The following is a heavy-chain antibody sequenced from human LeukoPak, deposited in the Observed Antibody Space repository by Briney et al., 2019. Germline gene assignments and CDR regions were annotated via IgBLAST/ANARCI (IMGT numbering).Heavy chain of an antibody. CDR3: ARDRRSWPFEY. J-gene: IGHJ4*02. CDR2: ISYDGTKR. D-gene: IGHD6-13*01. CDR1: GLIFSSNA. Sequence: GGSLRLSCEVSGLIFSSNAMHWVRQAPGKGLEWVAGISYDGTKRFYADSVRGRFTISRDNTKNTLYLQMNSLRPEDTAVYYCARDRRSWPFEYWGQGTLVTVSS. V-gene: IGHV3-30*04.